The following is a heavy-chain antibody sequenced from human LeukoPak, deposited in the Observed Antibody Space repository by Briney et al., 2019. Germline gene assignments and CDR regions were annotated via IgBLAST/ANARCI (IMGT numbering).Heavy chain of an antibody. CDR1: GASINSGGNY. CDR2: IYYSGST. V-gene: IGHV4-31*03. CDR3: ANSHDYDGNGYYPY. D-gene: IGHD3-22*01. Sequence: SETLSLTCTVSGASINSGGNYWSWIRQHPGEGLEWIGYIYYSGSTSYNPSLKSRVTISLDTSKNQYSLKLTSVTAAATAVYYCANSHDYDGNGYYPYWGQGTLVTVSS. J-gene: IGHJ4*02.